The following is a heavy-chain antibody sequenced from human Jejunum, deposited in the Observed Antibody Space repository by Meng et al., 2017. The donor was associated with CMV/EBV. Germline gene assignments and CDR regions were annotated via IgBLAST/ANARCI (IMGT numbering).Heavy chain of an antibody. CDR1: FSRYW. V-gene: IGHV3-7*01. D-gene: IGHD2-15*01. J-gene: IGHJ6*02. CDR2: IKEDGSWT. Sequence: FSRYWMNWVRRAPEKGLEWVANIKEDGSWTNYVDSVKGRFTISRDNAKNSLYLQMNSLREEDTAVYYCARGKDTVISGAYYYGVDVWGPGTTVTVSS. CDR3: ARGKDTVISGAYYYGVDV.